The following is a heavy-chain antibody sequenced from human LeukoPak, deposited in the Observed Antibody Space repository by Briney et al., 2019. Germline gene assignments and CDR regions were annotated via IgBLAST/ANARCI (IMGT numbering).Heavy chain of an antibody. J-gene: IGHJ5*02. CDR3: ARGPSGQWLVLKP. D-gene: IGHD6-19*01. CDR1: GGSISSYY. CDR2: IYSSGST. V-gene: IGHV4-4*07. Sequence: SEILSLTCTVSGGSISSYYWNWIRQSAGKGLEWIGRIYSSGSTNYNPSLKSRVTMSVDTSKNQISLKLSSVTAADTAVYYCARGPSGQWLVLKPWGQGTLVTVSS.